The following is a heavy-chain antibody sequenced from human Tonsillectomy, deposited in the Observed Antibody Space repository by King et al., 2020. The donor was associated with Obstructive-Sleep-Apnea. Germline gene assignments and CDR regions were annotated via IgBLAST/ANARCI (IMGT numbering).Heavy chain of an antibody. J-gene: IGHJ4*02. CDR1: GGSISSGAYY. Sequence: QLQESGPGLVKPSQTLSLTCSVSGGSISSGAYYWRWIRQHPGRGLEWIGNIYYSGTTHYNPSLKSRLFMSVDTSKNRFSLQLTSVTAADTAVYYCARVFGDDVDNDVDYFDYWGQGTLVTVSS. CDR3: ARVFGDDVDNDVDYFDY. D-gene: IGHD1-1*01. CDR2: IYYSGTT. V-gene: IGHV4-31*03.